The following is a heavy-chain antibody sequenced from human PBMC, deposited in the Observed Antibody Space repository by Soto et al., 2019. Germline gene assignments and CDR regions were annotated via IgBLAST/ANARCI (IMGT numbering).Heavy chain of an antibody. CDR2: MNPNSGNT. V-gene: IGHV1-8*01. Sequence: GASVKVSCKASGYTFTSYDINWVRQATGQGLEWMGWMNPNSGNTGYAQKFQGRVTMTRNTPISTAYMELSSLRSEDTAVYYCARGGGSSWYKVNWFDPWGQGTLVTVSS. D-gene: IGHD6-13*01. CDR1: GYTFTSYD. J-gene: IGHJ5*02. CDR3: ARGGGSSWYKVNWFDP.